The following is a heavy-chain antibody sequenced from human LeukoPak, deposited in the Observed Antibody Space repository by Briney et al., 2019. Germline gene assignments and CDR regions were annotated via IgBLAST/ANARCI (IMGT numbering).Heavy chain of an antibody. Sequence: GESLKISCKGSGYSFTSYWIGWVRQIPGKGLEWMGIIYPGDSDTRYSPSFQGQVTISADKSISTAYLQWSSLKASDTAMYYCARQGSLERRGGWFDPWGQGTLVTVSS. CDR2: IYPGDSDT. V-gene: IGHV5-51*01. CDR3: ARQGSLERRGGWFDP. J-gene: IGHJ5*02. CDR1: GYSFTSYW. D-gene: IGHD1-1*01.